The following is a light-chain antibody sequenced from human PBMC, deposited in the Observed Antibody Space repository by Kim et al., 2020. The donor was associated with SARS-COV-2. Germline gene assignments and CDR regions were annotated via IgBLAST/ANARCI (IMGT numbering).Light chain of an antibody. V-gene: IGKV1-27*01. J-gene: IGKJ1*01. CDR1: QDIRNH. CDR2: AAS. CDR3: QKYDSVPWT. Sequence: AFVGDRVTITCRASQDIRNHLAWYQERPGEVPKHLIYAASALHSGVPSRFGGSGSGTDFTLTITSLQPEDVATYYCQKYDSVPWTFGPGTRVEIK.